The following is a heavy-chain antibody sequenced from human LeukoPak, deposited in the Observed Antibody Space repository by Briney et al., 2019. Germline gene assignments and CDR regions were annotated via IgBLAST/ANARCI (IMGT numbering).Heavy chain of an antibody. CDR3: ASFIVVVPAANGNY. CDR1: GFTFSSYE. J-gene: IGHJ4*02. V-gene: IGHV3-48*03. D-gene: IGHD2-2*01. CDR2: ISSSGSSI. Sequence: GGSLRLSCAASGFTFSSYEMNWVRQAPGKGLEWVSYISSSGSSIYYADSVKGRFTISRDNAKHSLYLQMNSLRAEDTAVFYCASFIVVVPAANGNYWGQGTLVTVSS.